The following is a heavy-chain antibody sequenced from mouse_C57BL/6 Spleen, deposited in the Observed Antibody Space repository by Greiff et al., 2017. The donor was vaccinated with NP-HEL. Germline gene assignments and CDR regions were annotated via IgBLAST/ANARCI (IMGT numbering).Heavy chain of an antibody. CDR1: GYTFTSYW. D-gene: IGHD1-1*01. V-gene: IGHV1-55*01. Sequence: QVQLQQPGAELVKPGASVKMSCKASGYTFTSYWITWVKQRPGQGLEWIGDIYPGSSSTNYNEKFKSKATLTVDPSSSTAYMQLSSLTSEDSAVYYCARWYGGSSYNYAMDYWGQGTSVTVSS. J-gene: IGHJ4*01. CDR3: ARWYGGSSYNYAMDY. CDR2: IYPGSSST.